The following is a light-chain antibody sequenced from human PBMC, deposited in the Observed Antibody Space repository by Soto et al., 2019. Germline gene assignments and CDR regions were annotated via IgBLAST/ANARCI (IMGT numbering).Light chain of an antibody. CDR2: DAS. J-gene: IGKJ3*01. V-gene: IGKV1-39*01. CDR1: QSITSY. CDR3: QQSYRTPFT. Sequence: DIQMTQSPSSLSASEGDRVTITCRASQSITSYLNWYQQKPGKAPKLLIYDASSLQNGVPPRISGSGSETDFTLTITNLQPDDFASYYCQQSYRTPFTFGPGTKVDVK.